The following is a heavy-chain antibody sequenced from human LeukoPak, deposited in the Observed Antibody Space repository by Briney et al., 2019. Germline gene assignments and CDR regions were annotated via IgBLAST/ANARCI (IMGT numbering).Heavy chain of an antibody. J-gene: IGHJ4*02. Sequence: GGSLRLSCAASGFTFSSYWMHWVRQAPGKGLVWVSHVNSDGSYTNYADSVKGRFTISRDNAKNTLYLQMNSLRAEDTGVYYCAKDGEIWGQGTLVTVSS. D-gene: IGHD3-10*01. CDR3: AKDGEI. V-gene: IGHV3-74*01. CDR1: GFTFSSYW. CDR2: VNSDGSYT.